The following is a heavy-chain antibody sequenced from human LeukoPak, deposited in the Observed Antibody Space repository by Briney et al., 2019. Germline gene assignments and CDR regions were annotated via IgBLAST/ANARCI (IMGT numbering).Heavy chain of an antibody. CDR3: ARGVQYYDFWSARYYYMDV. J-gene: IGHJ6*03. CDR2: IYTSGST. V-gene: IGHV4-4*07. D-gene: IGHD3-3*01. Sequence: PSETLSLTCTVSGGSISSYYWSWIRQPAGKGLEWIGRIYTSGSTNYNPSLKSRVTISVDKSKNQFSLKLSSVTAADTAVYYCARGVQYYDFWSARYYYMDVWGKGTTVTVSS. CDR1: GGSISSYY.